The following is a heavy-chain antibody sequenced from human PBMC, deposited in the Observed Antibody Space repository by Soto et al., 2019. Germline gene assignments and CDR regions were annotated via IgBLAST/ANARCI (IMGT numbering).Heavy chain of an antibody. CDR2: IYYSGST. D-gene: IGHD6-13*01. CDR1: GGSISSYY. J-gene: IGHJ6*02. V-gene: IGHV4-59*01. Sequence: SETLSLTCTVSGGSISSYYWSWIRQPPGKGLEWIGYIYYSGSTNYNPSLKSRVTISVDTSKNQFSLKLSSVTAADTAVYYCARFIGMGLAAGLGYYYYGMDVRAQRTTVTGSS. CDR3: ARFIGMGLAAGLGYYYYGMDV.